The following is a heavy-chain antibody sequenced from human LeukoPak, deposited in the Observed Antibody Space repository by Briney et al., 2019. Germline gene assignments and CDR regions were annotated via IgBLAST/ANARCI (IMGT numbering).Heavy chain of an antibody. CDR1: GFTFSSYG. CDR3: AKDKSIAVAGTNDYFDY. V-gene: IGHV3-30*18. Sequence: PGGSLRLSCTASGFTFSSYGMHWVRQAPGKGLEWVAVISYDGSNKYYADSVKGRFTISRDNSKNTLFMQMNSLRAEDTAVYYCAKDKSIAVAGTNDYFDYWGQGTLVTVSS. J-gene: IGHJ4*02. D-gene: IGHD6-19*01. CDR2: ISYDGSNK.